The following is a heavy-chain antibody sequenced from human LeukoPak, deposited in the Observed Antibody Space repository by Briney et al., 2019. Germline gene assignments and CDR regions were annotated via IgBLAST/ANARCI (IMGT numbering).Heavy chain of an antibody. CDR2: ISGSGGST. Sequence: GGSLRLSCAASGFAFSSYAMSWVRQAPGKGLEWVSAISGSGGSTYYADSVKGRFTISRDNSKNTLYLQMNSLRAEDTAVYYCAKGKDDYSNYRYYYGMDVWGQGTTVTVSS. CDR1: GFAFSSYA. J-gene: IGHJ6*02. CDR3: AKGKDDYSNYRYYYGMDV. D-gene: IGHD4-11*01. V-gene: IGHV3-23*01.